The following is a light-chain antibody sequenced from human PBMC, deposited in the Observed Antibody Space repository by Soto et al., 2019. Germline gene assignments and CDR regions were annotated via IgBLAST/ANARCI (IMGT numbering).Light chain of an antibody. CDR1: SSDVGGYNY. CDR3: SSYAGTHNLV. V-gene: IGLV2-8*01. CDR2: EVS. Sequence: QSALTQPPSASGSPGQSVTISCTGTSSDVGGYNYVSWYQQYPGKAPKIMIYEVSERPSGVPVRFSGSKSGNTASLTVSGLQAEDEADYYCSSYAGTHNLVFGGGTKLTVL. J-gene: IGLJ3*02.